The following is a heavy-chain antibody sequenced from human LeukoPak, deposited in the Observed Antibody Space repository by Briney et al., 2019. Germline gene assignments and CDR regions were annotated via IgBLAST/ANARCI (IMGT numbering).Heavy chain of an antibody. V-gene: IGHV5-10-1*01. CDR3: ARHYTSVAPGAFDI. D-gene: IGHD3-3*01. Sequence: GESLKISCKGSGYRFSSYWISLVRQMPGKGLEWMGRIDPTDSYTNNSPSFQGHVTISADKSINTAYLQWSSLKASDTAMYYCARHYTSVAPGAFDIWGQGTMVTVSS. CDR2: IDPTDSYT. CDR1: GYRFSSYW. J-gene: IGHJ3*02.